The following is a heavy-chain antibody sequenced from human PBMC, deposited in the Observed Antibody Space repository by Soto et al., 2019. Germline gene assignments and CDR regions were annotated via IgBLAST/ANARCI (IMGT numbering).Heavy chain of an antibody. J-gene: IGHJ4*02. Sequence: QVQLVESGGGVVQPGRSLRLSCAASGFTFSSYGMHWVRQAPGKGLEWVAVISYDGSNKYYADSVKGRFTISRDNSKNTLYLQMNSLRAEDTAVYYCAKAAVGTTLSGYWGQGTLVTVSS. CDR2: ISYDGSNK. D-gene: IGHD1-7*01. CDR1: GFTFSSYG. CDR3: AKAAVGTTLSGY. V-gene: IGHV3-30*18.